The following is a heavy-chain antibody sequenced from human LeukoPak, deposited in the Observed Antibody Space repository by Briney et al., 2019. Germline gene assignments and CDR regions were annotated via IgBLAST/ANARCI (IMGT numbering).Heavy chain of an antibody. CDR1: GSSMSSDYY. J-gene: IGHJ4*02. CDR3: ARRTTATRYFDY. D-gene: IGHD1-1*01. CDR2: ISDSGSA. Sequence: SETLSLTCTVSGSSMSSDYYWGWIRQPPGKGLEWIGSISDSGSAYYNPSLKSRVTISIDMSKSQFSLKLNSVTAADTAIFYCARRTTATRYFDYWGQGTLVTVSS. V-gene: IGHV4-38-2*02.